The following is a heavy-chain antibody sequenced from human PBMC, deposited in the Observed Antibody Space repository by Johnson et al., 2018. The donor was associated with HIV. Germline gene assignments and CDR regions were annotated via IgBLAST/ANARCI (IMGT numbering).Heavy chain of an antibody. CDR3: AREGVCGGDPCAFDI. J-gene: IGHJ3*02. D-gene: IGHD2-21*02. CDR1: GFTFSDYY. V-gene: IGHV3-11*04. CDR2: ISSSGSTI. Sequence: VESGGGVVQPGGSLRLSCAVSGFTFSDYYMSWIRQAPGKGLEWVSYISSSGSTIYYADSVKGRFTISRDNTKNTLYLQMHRLRAEDTAVYYCAREGVCGGDPCAFDIWGQGTMVTVSS.